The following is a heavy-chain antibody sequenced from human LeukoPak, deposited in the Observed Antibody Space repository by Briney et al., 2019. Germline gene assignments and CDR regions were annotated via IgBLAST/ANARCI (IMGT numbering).Heavy chain of an antibody. CDR3: AKGGDILTGYYLYWYFDL. Sequence: GGSLRLSCAASGFTVSNNYMSWVRQAPGKGLEWVSVIYSVNRTSYADSVKGRFTISRDNSKNTLYLQMNSLRPEDTAVYYCAKGGDILTGYYLYWYFDLWGRGTLVTVSS. CDR1: GFTVSNNY. V-gene: IGHV3-66*01. D-gene: IGHD3-9*01. CDR2: IYSVNRT. J-gene: IGHJ2*01.